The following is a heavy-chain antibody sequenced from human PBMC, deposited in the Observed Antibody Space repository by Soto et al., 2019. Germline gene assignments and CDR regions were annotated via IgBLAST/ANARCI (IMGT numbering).Heavy chain of an antibody. CDR3: ARGHFTIFGVVTTFDY. CDR1: GYTFTSYG. Sequence: GASVKVSCKASGYTFTSYGISWVRQAPGQGLEWMGWISAYNGNTNYAQKLQGRVTMTTDTSTSTAYMELRSLRSDDTAVYYCARGHFTIFGVVTTFDYWGQGTLVTVSS. D-gene: IGHD3-3*01. V-gene: IGHV1-18*01. J-gene: IGHJ4*02. CDR2: ISAYNGNT.